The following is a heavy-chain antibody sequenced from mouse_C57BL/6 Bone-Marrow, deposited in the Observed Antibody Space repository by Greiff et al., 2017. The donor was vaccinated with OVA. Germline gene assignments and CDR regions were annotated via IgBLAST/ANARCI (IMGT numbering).Heavy chain of an antibody. J-gene: IGHJ3*01. Sequence: DVKLVESGGGLVQPGGSLKLSCAASGFTFSDYYMYWVRQTPEKRLEWVAYISNGGGSTYSPDTVKGRFTISRDNAKNTLYLQMSRLKSEDTAMYYCARHGWSWFAYWGQGTLVTVSA. CDR2: ISNGGGST. CDR3: ARHGWSWFAY. CDR1: GFTFSDYY. D-gene: IGHD2-2*01. V-gene: IGHV5-12*01.